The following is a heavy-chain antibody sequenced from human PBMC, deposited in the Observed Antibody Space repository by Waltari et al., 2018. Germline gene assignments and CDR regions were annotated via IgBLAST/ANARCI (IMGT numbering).Heavy chain of an antibody. CDR2: IYSGGST. CDR1: GFTVSSNY. CDR3: ARVTRYSSGWDGMDV. Sequence: EVQLVESGGGLIQPGGSLRLSCAASGFTVSSNYMSWVLQAPGKGLEWVSVIYSGGSTYYADSVKGRFTISRDNSKNTLYLQMNSLRAEDTAVYYCARVTRYSSGWDGMDVWGQGTTVTVSS. V-gene: IGHV3-53*01. J-gene: IGHJ6*02. D-gene: IGHD6-19*01.